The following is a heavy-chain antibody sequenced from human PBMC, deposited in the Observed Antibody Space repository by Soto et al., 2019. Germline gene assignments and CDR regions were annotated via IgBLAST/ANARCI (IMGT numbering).Heavy chain of an antibody. CDR2: LAWDGGSI. CDR1: GFTFDAYP. V-gene: IGHV3-9*01. CDR3: VRDDAFDL. J-gene: IGHJ3*01. Sequence: EVQLVESGGGLVQPGRSLRLSCAASGFTFDAYPMHWVRQAPGKGLEWVAGLAWDGGSIAYVDSVEGRFTISRDNAKNSLYLQMSSLRDEDTALYYCVRDDAFDLWGQGTQVTVAS.